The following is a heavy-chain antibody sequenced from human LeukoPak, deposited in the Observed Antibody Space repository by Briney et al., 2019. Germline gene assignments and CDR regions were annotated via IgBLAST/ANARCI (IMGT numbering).Heavy chain of an antibody. CDR3: AKQVDYGSGSRLTN. Sequence: GGSLRLSCAASGFTFSSYGMHWVRQAPGKGLEWVTLIWYDGSDKYYADSVKGRFTISRDNSKNVLYLQMNSLRAEDTAVYYCAKQVDYGSGSRLTNWGQGTLVTDSS. CDR1: GFTFSSYG. D-gene: IGHD3-10*01. J-gene: IGHJ4*02. CDR2: IWYDGSDK. V-gene: IGHV3-33*06.